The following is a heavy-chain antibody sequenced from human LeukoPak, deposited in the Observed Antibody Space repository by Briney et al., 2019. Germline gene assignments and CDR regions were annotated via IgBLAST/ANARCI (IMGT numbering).Heavy chain of an antibody. CDR2: ISFSGNSI. Sequence: PGGSLRLSCAASGFSFSSYEMNWVRQAPGKGLEWVSYISFSGNSIYYADSVKGQFTISRDNAKNSLYLQMNSLRAEDTAVYYCARDRYCSTTSCSPTGLAYWGQGTLVTVSS. V-gene: IGHV3-48*03. J-gene: IGHJ4*02. D-gene: IGHD2-2*01. CDR3: ARDRYCSTTSCSPTGLAY. CDR1: GFSFSSYE.